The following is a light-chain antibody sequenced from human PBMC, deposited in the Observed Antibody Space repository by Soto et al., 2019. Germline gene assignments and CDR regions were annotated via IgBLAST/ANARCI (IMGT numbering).Light chain of an antibody. CDR3: CSYAGSSTSL. CDR2: EGS. CDR1: SSDVGSYNL. V-gene: IGLV2-23*01. J-gene: IGLJ2*01. Sequence: QSVLTQPASVSGSPGRSITISCTGTSSDVGSYNLVSWYQQHPGKAPKLMIYEGSKRPSGVSNRFSGSKSGNTASLTISGLQAEDEADYYCCSYAGSSTSLFGGGTKVTVL.